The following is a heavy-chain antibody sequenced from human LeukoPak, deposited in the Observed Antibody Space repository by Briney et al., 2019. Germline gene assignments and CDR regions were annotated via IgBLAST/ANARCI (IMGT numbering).Heavy chain of an antibody. V-gene: IGHV1-2*06. Sequence: GASVKVSCKASGYTFTGYFMNWVRQAPGQGLEWMGRINPNNDGTNYAQNLQGRVTMTRDTSISTAYMELSRLRSDDTAVYYCARVGDGLNDAFDIWGQGTMVTVSS. D-gene: IGHD5-24*01. CDR1: GYTFTGYF. CDR2: INPNNDGT. CDR3: ARVGDGLNDAFDI. J-gene: IGHJ3*02.